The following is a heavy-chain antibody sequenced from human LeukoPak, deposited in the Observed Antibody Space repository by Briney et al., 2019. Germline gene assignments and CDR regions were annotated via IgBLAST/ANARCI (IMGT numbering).Heavy chain of an antibody. J-gene: IGHJ4*02. CDR3: AKRRCSSTSCYPFDY. Sequence: SYAMSWVRQAPGKGLEWVSAISGSGGSTYYADSVKGRFTISRDNSKNTLYLQMNSLRAEDTAVYYCAKRRCSSTSCYPFDYWGQGTLVTVSS. CDR1: SYA. D-gene: IGHD2-2*01. CDR2: ISGSGGST. V-gene: IGHV3-23*01.